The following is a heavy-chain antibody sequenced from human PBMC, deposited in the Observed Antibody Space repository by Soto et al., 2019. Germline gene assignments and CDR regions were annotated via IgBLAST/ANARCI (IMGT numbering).Heavy chain of an antibody. CDR3: ARTAVASTVDY. Sequence: QVQLVQSGAEVKKPGASVKVSCKASGYTFTGYYMQWVRQAPGQGLEWMGVINPSGGRTSYAQKFQGRVTMTRDTSTSTVYMGLSSLRSQDTAVYYGARTAVASTVDYWGQGTLVTVSS. J-gene: IGHJ4*02. CDR2: INPSGGRT. V-gene: IGHV1-46*01. D-gene: IGHD6-19*01. CDR1: GYTFTGYY.